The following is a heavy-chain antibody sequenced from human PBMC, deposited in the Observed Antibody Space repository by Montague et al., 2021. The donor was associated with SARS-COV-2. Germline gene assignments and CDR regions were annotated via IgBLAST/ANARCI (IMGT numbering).Heavy chain of an antibody. D-gene: IGHD2-15*01. J-gene: IGHJ4*02. Sequence: SETLSLTCTVSGGSISSFYWSWFRQPPGKGLEGIGYISDSGSTNYNPSLTSRVTMSVDTSKSQFSLKVNSVTAADTAVYYCARHYSATLPAVYWGQGTLVTVSS. CDR2: ISDSGST. CDR3: ARHYSATLPAVY. CDR1: GGSISSFY. V-gene: IGHV4-59*08.